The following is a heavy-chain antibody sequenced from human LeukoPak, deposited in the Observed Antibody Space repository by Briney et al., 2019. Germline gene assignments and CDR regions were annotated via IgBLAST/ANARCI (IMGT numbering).Heavy chain of an antibody. V-gene: IGHV3-30*02. CDR2: IRYDGSDK. CDR1: GFNFSNYD. D-gene: IGHD5-12*01. CDR3: AKGGTS. J-gene: IGHJ5*02. Sequence: GGSLRLSCAASGFNFSNYDMHWVRQAPGKGLEWVAFIRYDGSDKYYADSVKGRFTISRDNSKNTLYLLMNSLRTEDTAVYYCAKGGTSWGQGTLVTVSS.